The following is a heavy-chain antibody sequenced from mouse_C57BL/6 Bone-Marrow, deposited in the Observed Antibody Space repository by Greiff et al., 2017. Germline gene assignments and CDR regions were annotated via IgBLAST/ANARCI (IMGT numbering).Heavy chain of an antibody. Sequence: QVQLQQPGTELVKPGASVKLSCKASGYTFTSYWMHWVKQRPGQGLEWIGNINPSNGGPNYNETFQSNATMTVDKSSSTAYMQLSSLTSEDSAVYYCARFITGLGVGRWYFDVWGTGTTVTVSS. J-gene: IGHJ1*03. CDR2: INPSNGGP. V-gene: IGHV1-53*01. CDR3: ARFITGLGVGRWYFDV. D-gene: IGHD1-1*01. CDR1: GYTFTSYW.